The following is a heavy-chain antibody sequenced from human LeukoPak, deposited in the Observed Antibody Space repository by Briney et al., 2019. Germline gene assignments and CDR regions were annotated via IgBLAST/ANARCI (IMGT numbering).Heavy chain of an antibody. CDR2: IYSGGST. J-gene: IGHJ6*02. CDR3: ARRTVFYYYYGMDV. V-gene: IGHV3-53*04. CDR1: GFTFSSDY. D-gene: IGHD1-1*01. Sequence: GGSLRLSCAASGFTFSSDYMSWVRQAPGKGLEWVSVIYSGGSTYYSDSVKGRFTISRHNSKNTLYLQMNSLRAEDTAVYYCARRTVFYYYYGMDVWGQGTTVTVSS.